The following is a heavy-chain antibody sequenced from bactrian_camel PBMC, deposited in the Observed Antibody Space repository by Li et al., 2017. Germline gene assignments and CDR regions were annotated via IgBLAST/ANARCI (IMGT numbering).Heavy chain of an antibody. D-gene: IGHD5*01. CDR3: AAVHYGVAWYPLCRARSADFGY. CDR1: GFTFSTYD. Sequence: DVQLVESGGGLVQPGGSLRLSCAASGFTFSTYDMSWVRRAPGQGLEWLSGINQAGTTTYYADSVKGRFTIARDNAKNTLYLQMNSLKPEDTAMYYCAAVHYGVAWYPLCRARSADFGYWGQGTQVTVS. CDR2: INQAGTTT. V-gene: IGHV3S40*01. J-gene: IGHJ6*01.